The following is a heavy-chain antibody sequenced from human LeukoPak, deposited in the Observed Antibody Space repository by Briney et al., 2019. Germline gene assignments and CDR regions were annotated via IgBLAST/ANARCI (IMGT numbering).Heavy chain of an antibody. V-gene: IGHV3-23*01. Sequence: GGTLRLSCAASGFTFSTYGMSWVRQAPGRGLEWVSTISGSGGSTYYADSVKGRFTISRDNSKNTLYLQMNSLRAEDTAVYYCAELGITMIGGVGGKGTTVTISP. D-gene: IGHD3-10*02. CDR3: AELGITMIGGV. CDR1: GFTFSTYG. CDR2: ISGSGGST. J-gene: IGHJ6*04.